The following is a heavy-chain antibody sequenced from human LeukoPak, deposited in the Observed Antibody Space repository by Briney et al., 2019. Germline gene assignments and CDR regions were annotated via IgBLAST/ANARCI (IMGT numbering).Heavy chain of an antibody. CDR2: INHSGST. CDR1: GGSISSYY. D-gene: IGHD1-26*01. Sequence: SETLSLTCTVSGGSISSYYWSWIRQPPGKGLEWIGEINHSGSTNYNPSLKSRVTISVDTSKNQFSLRLSSVTAADTAVYYCARETRLHSGSYSNDAFDIWGQGTMVTVSS. J-gene: IGHJ3*02. CDR3: ARETRLHSGSYSNDAFDI. V-gene: IGHV4-34*01.